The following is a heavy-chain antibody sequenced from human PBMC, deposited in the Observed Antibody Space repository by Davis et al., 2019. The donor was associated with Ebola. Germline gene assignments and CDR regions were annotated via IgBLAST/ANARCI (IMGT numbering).Heavy chain of an antibody. J-gene: IGHJ6*02. V-gene: IGHV3-74*01. Sequence: HTGGSLRLSCTVSGFTFSNNWMNWVRQVPGKGLVWVSSINRDGTTTTYADSVKGRFTISRDNAKNSLYLQMNSLRAEDRAVYYCARERRYCSSTSCYAPHYYYGMDVWGQGTTVTVSS. CDR1: GFTFSNNW. D-gene: IGHD2-2*01. CDR2: INRDGTTT. CDR3: ARERRYCSSTSCYAPHYYYGMDV.